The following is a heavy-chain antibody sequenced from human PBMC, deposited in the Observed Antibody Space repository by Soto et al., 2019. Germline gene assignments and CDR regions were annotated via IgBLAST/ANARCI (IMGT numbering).Heavy chain of an antibody. V-gene: IGHV1-69*02. D-gene: IGHD3-3*01. Sequence: QVQLVQSGAEVKKPGSSVKVSCKASGGTFSSYTISWVRQAPGQGLEWMGRIIPILGIANCAQKFQGRVTITADKSTSTAYMELSSLRSEDAAVYYCARASGTPPYYFDYGGQGTLVTVSS. CDR2: IIPILGIA. J-gene: IGHJ4*02. CDR1: GGTFSSYT. CDR3: ARASGTPPYYFDY.